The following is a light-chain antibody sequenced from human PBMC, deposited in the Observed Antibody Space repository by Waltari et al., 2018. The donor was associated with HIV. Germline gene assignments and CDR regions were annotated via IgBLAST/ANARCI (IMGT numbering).Light chain of an antibody. J-gene: IGLJ1*01. Sequence: QSALTQPASVSGSPGQSITISCTGTSSDVGGYNYVSWYQQHPGKAPKLMIYEVSNRPSGVSNRISGLQAEDEADYYCSSYTSSSLRVFGTGTKVTVL. CDR2: EVS. V-gene: IGLV2-14*01. CDR3: SSYTSSSLRV. CDR1: SSDVGGYNY.